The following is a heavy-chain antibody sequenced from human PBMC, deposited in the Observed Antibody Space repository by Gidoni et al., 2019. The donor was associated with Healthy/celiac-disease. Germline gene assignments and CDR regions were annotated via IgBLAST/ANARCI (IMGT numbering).Heavy chain of an antibody. J-gene: IGHJ6*02. CDR1: GFTFSSYA. Sequence: EVQLLESGGGLVQPGGSLRLSCAASGFTFSSYAMSWVRQAPGKGLEWVSAISGSGGSTYYADSVKGRFTISRDNSKNTLYLQRNSLRAEDTAVYYCAKVRAVAGTSDGMDVWGQGTTVTVSS. CDR2: ISGSGGST. CDR3: AKVRAVAGTSDGMDV. D-gene: IGHD6-19*01. V-gene: IGHV3-23*01.